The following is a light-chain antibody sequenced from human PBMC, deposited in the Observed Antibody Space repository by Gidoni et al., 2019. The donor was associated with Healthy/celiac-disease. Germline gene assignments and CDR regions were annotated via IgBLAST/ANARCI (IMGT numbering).Light chain of an antibody. J-gene: IGKJ4*01. CDR3: QQYGSSPLT. V-gene: IGKV3-20*01. CDR1: QSVSSSY. CDR2: GAS. Sequence: CRASQSVSSSYLAWYQQKPGQAPRLLIYGASSRATGIPDRFSGSGSGTDFTLTISRLEPEDFAVYYCQQYGSSPLTFGGXTKVEIK.